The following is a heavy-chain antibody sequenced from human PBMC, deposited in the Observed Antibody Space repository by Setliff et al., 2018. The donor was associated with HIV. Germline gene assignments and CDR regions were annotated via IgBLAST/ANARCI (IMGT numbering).Heavy chain of an antibody. CDR1: GGSFSSFA. CDR3: ARLIKHYDFWSGYYGAYYYYMDV. J-gene: IGHJ6*03. V-gene: IGHV1-69*10. CDR2: IIPLHGIA. D-gene: IGHD3-3*01. Sequence: ASVKVSCKASGGSFSSFAFSWIRQAPGQGLEWMGGIIPLHGIANYIQKLQGRVTMTTDTSTSTAYMDLRSLRSDDTAVYYCARLIKHYDFWSGYYGAYYYYMDVWGTGTTVTVSS.